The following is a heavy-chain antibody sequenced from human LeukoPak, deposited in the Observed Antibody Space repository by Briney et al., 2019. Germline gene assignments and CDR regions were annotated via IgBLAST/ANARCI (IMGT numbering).Heavy chain of an antibody. Sequence: GASVKVSCKASGYTFPSYFMHWVRQAPGQGLEWMGIINPTGGSTTYAQKFQGRVTMTRDTSTSTVYMELSSLRSDDTAVYYCARTAARRFDYWGQGNPGHRLL. D-gene: IGHD6-6*01. V-gene: IGHV1-46*01. CDR3: ARTAARRFDY. J-gene: IGHJ4*01. CDR1: GYTFPSYF. CDR2: INPTGGST.